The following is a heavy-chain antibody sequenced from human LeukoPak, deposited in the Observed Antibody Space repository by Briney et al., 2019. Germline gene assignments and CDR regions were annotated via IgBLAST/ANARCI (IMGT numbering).Heavy chain of an antibody. V-gene: IGHV4-59*01. CDR2: IYNSGRT. CDR3: ARGGRGGLTTMVRGVLGRGFQLDY. D-gene: IGHD3-10*01. Sequence: PSETLSLTCSVSGGSISSGYWTWIRQPPGRGLEWIGYIYNSGRTNYNPSLKSRVTISVDTSKNQFSLKLNSVTAADTAVYYCARGGRGGLTTMVRGVLGRGFQLDYWGQGALVTVSS. J-gene: IGHJ4*02. CDR1: GGSISSGY.